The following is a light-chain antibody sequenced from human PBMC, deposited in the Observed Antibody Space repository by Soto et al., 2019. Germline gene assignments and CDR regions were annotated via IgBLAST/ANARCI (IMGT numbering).Light chain of an antibody. Sequence: DIQMTQSPSTLSASIGDRVTITCRASQRITNWLVWYQQKPGKAPTRLIYKASSLESGVSSRFSGSGSGTEFTLTISSLQPDDVATYYCQQYNSYPYTFGQGTQLAIQ. CDR2: KAS. V-gene: IGKV1-5*03. CDR3: QQYNSYPYT. CDR1: QRITNW. J-gene: IGKJ2*01.